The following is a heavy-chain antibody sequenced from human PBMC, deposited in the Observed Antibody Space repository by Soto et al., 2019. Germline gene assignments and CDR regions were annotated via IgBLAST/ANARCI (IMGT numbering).Heavy chain of an antibody. J-gene: IGHJ5*02. V-gene: IGHV3-48*02. CDR3: ARVIWSGHLTSDL. CDR1: GFTFSSNS. D-gene: IGHD3-3*01. Sequence: EVQVVESGGCLVQPGGSVRLSCAASGFTFSSNSMNWVRQAPGKGLEWISYISSSSSTIYADSVKGRFTISRDNAKNSLYLQMNSLRDEDTAVYYCARVIWSGHLTSDLWGQGTLVTVSS. CDR2: ISSSSSTI.